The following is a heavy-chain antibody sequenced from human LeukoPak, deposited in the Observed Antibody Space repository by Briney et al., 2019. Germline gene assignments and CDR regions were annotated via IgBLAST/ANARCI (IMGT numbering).Heavy chain of an antibody. Sequence: GGSLRLSCAASGFTFSSYGMSWVRQAPGKGLEWVSAISGSGGSTYYADSVKGRFTISRDNSKNTLYPQMNSLRAEDTAVYYCANMGLHTGFGELPTPPNDYWGQGTLVTVSS. D-gene: IGHD3-10*01. CDR2: ISGSGGST. V-gene: IGHV3-23*01. CDR1: GFTFSSYG. J-gene: IGHJ4*02. CDR3: ANMGLHTGFGELPTPPNDY.